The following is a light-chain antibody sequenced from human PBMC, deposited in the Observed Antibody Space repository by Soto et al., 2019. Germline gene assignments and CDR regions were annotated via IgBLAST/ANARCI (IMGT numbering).Light chain of an antibody. CDR2: GAS. CDR1: QSVSSSY. V-gene: IGKV3-15*01. CDR3: QQYNNSPCT. J-gene: IGKJ5*01. Sequence: EIVLTQSPGTLSLSPGEGSTLSCMASQSVSSSYLAWYQQKPGQTRRLLIYGASTRANGIPDRFSGSGSGTESTTTISSLPSEDFEVYYCQQYNNSPCTFGPGTQLEIK.